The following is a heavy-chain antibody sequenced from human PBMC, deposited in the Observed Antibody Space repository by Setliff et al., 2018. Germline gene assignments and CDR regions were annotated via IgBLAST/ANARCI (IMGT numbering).Heavy chain of an antibody. Sequence: GASVKVSCKASGYTFTTYGMSWMRQAPGQGPEWMGWINTNTGNPSYAQGFTGRFVFSLDTSVSTAYLQISSLKADDTAIYYCARASRYGTIRYRGDYYMDVWGKGTTVTVSS. D-gene: IGHD5-12*01. CDR1: GYTFTTYG. CDR2: INTNTGNP. J-gene: IGHJ6*03. CDR3: ARASRYGTIRYRGDYYMDV. V-gene: IGHV7-4-1*02.